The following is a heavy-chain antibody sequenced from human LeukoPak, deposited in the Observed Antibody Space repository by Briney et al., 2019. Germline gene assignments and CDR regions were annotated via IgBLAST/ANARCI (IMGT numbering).Heavy chain of an antibody. CDR2: IYHTGST. J-gene: IGHJ4*02. Sequence: SETLSLTCTISGGSVSDYYWSWIRQSPGQGLEWIGYIYHTGSTSYSPSLRSRVTISADTSQNQFSLKLSSVTAADTAVYYCASRKLGNDYWGQGTLVTVSS. CDR3: ASRKLGNDY. V-gene: IGHV4-59*02. CDR1: GGSVSDYY. D-gene: IGHD7-27*01.